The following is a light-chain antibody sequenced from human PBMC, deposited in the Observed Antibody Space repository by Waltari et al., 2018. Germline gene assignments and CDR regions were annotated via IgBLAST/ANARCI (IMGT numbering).Light chain of an antibody. V-gene: IGKV4-1*01. CDR2: WAS. CDR1: QNLLYTSNNKNS. Sequence: DIVMTQSPDSLAVSLGERATLNCKSSQNLLYTSNNKNSLAWYQQKPGQPPKLLIYWASSRHSGVPDRFGGCGSGTDFTLTISSLQAEDVALYYCQQYYSIPWPFGQGTKVEIK. J-gene: IGKJ1*01. CDR3: QQYYSIPWP.